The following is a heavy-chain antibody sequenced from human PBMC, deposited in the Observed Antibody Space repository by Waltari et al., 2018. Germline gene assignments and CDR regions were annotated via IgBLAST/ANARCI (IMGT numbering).Heavy chain of an antibody. CDR2: IYYSGST. V-gene: IGHV4-30-4*08. J-gene: IGHJ4*02. CDR3: ARAQGGSYAVTPFDY. CDR1: GGSISSGDYY. D-gene: IGHD1-26*01. Sequence: QVQLQESGPGLVKPSQTLSLTCTVSGGSISSGDYYWSWIRQPPGKGLEWIGYIYYSGSTYYNPSLKSRVTISVDTSKNQFSLKLSSVTAADTAVYYCARAQGGSYAVTPFDYWGQGTLVTVSS.